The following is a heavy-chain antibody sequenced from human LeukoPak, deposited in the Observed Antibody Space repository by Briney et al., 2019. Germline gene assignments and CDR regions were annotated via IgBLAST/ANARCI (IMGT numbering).Heavy chain of an antibody. V-gene: IGHV4-4*07. CDR2: IYTSGST. D-gene: IGHD6-19*01. J-gene: IGHJ5*02. Sequence: SETLSLTCTVSGGSISSHYWSWIRQPAGKGLEWIGRIYTSGSTNYNPSLKSRVTMSVDTPKNQFSLKLSSVTAADTAVYYCASHAPDSSGWYGGWWFDPWGQGTLVTVSS. CDR3: ASHAPDSSGWYGGWWFDP. CDR1: GGSISSHY.